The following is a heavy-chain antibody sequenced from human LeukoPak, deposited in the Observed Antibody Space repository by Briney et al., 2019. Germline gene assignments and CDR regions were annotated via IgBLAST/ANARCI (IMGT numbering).Heavy chain of an antibody. Sequence: SETLSLTCTVSGASISPSYWSWIRQPPGKGLEWIGNVYYSGNTNYNPSLKNRVTISVDTSKNQFSLKLNSVTPADTAVYYCARHKHMEVWGKGTTVTVSS. V-gene: IGHV4-59*01. J-gene: IGHJ6*04. CDR1: GASISPSY. CDR2: VYYSGNT. CDR3: ARHKHMEV.